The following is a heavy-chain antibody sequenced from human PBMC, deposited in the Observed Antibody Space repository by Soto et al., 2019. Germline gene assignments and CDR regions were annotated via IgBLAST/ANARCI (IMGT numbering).Heavy chain of an antibody. CDR1: GYTFTDHG. Sequence: QVQLVQSGPEVKKPGASVTVSCKTSGYTFTDHGIDWVRQAPGQGLEWVGWVSSYNGNTNYAYNLKDRVIMNPDASTSTAYMELRGLRSDGTAVYYCAREVEGSYSPADFWGQGTPVTVSS. V-gene: IGHV1-18*01. J-gene: IGHJ4*02. D-gene: IGHD3-10*01. CDR2: VSSYNGNT. CDR3: AREVEGSYSPADF.